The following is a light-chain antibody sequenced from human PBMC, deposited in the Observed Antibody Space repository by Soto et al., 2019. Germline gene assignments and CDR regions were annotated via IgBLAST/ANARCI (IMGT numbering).Light chain of an antibody. J-gene: IGKJ5*01. CDR1: QILIQSDRIAY. Sequence: TQSPLSRPVPLGQPSSISWRSNQILIQSDRIAYFSWLQQRADRSPRRLNDKVSNPNAGPAARSSGSGSGTYIPLKTSRVEAEDVGVYYHMQGTHWPNTFGQGTRLEI. CDR3: MQGTHWPNT. V-gene: IGKV2-30*02. CDR2: KVS.